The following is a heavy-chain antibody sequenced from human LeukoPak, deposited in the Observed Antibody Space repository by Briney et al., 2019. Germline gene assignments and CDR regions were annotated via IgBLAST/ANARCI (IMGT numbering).Heavy chain of an antibody. CDR2: TIPIFGTS. V-gene: IGHV1-69*01. CDR3: ARGPIRSGYSGRFDY. CDR1: GGTFSNYA. Sequence: ASVKVSCKASGGTFSNYAISWVRQAPGQGLEWMGGTIPIFGTSNYAQKFQGRVTIAADESSTTAYMELTSLTSNDTALYYCARGPIRSGYSGRFDYWGQGTLVTVSS. D-gene: IGHD3-22*01. J-gene: IGHJ4*02.